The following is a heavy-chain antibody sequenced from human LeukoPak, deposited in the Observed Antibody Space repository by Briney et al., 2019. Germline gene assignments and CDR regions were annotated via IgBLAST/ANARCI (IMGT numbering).Heavy chain of an antibody. D-gene: IGHD3-22*01. CDR1: GGSISSSSYY. J-gene: IGHJ4*02. CDR3: ARETRNYYDSIGYYLFDY. Sequence: SETLSLTCTVSGGSISSSSYYWGWIRQPPGNGLEWIGSIYYSGSTYYNPSLKSRVTISVDTSKNQFSLKLSSVTAADTAIYYCARETRNYYDSIGYYLFDYWGQGTLVTVSS. CDR2: IYYSGST. V-gene: IGHV4-39*02.